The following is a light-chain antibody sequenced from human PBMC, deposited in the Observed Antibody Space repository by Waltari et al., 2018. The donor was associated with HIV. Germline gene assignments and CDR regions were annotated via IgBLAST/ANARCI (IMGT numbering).Light chain of an antibody. Sequence: SYVLTQPPSVSVAPGQTARITCGGSNIGRKSVHWYQQMPGQAPVLVVYDDSDRPSGILERFSGSNSENTATLTISRVEAGDEADYYCQVWDSSSDHPVFGGGTKLTVL. J-gene: IGLJ2*01. CDR2: DDS. V-gene: IGLV3-21*02. CDR3: QVWDSSSDHPV. CDR1: NIGRKS.